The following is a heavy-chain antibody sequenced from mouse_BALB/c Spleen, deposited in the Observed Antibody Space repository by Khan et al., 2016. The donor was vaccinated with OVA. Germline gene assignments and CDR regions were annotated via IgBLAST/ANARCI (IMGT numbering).Heavy chain of an antibody. Sequence: VQLQQSGAELVKAGASVKMSCKASGYTFTSYWMYWVKQRLGQGLEWFAETNPTNGRTYYNEKFKSKATLTVDKSSSTAYMLHSGPTFEDSAVYNCARIKKIGATYFDYWGQGTTLTVSS. D-gene: IGHD1-1*01. V-gene: IGHV1S81*02. CDR3: ARIKKIGATYFDY. CDR1: GYTFTSYW. J-gene: IGHJ2*01. CDR2: TNPTNGRT.